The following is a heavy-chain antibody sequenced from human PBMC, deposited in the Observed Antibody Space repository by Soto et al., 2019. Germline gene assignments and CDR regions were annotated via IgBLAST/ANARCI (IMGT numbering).Heavy chain of an antibody. D-gene: IGHD3-10*01. CDR2: ISGYSGNT. CDR1: GYTFTRYG. V-gene: IGHV1-18*01. Sequence: QVQLVQSGAEVKKPGASVKVSCKASGYTFTRYGFTWVRQAPGQGLEWMGWISGYSGNTNYAQNLRGRVTMTTDTSTSTAYMELRSLRSDVTAVYYCARGGVLLWFGEPLDYWGQGTLVTVAS. CDR3: ARGGVLLWFGEPLDY. J-gene: IGHJ4*02.